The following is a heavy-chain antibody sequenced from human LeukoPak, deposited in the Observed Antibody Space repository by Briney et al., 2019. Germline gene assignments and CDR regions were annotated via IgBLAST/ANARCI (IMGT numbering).Heavy chain of an antibody. D-gene: IGHD2-15*01. CDR2: IYYSGST. J-gene: IGHJ5*02. Sequence: PSDTLSLTCTVSGGSISSYYWSWIRQPPGKGLEWIGYIYYSGSTNYNPSLKSRVTISVDTSKNQFSLKLSSVTAADTAVYYCARHGWDCSGGSCYSLLNWFDPWGQGTLVTVSS. CDR1: GGSISSYY. V-gene: IGHV4-59*08. CDR3: ARHGWDCSGGSCYSLLNWFDP.